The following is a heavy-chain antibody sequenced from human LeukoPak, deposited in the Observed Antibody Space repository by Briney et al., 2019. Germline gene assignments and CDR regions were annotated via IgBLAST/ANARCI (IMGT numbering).Heavy chain of an antibody. CDR1: GFTVSSNY. V-gene: IGHV3-53*01. CDR3: ATDAH. J-gene: IGHJ4*02. Sequence: PGGSLRLSCAASGFTVSSNYISWVRQAPGKGQEWVSLIYSGGSTYYADSVKGRFSIPRDNSKNALFLQMNSLRAEDTAVYYCATDAHWGQGTLVTVSS. CDR2: IYSGGST.